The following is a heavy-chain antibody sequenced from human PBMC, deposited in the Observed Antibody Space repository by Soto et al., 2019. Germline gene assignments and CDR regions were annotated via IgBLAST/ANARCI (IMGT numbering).Heavy chain of an antibody. Sequence: SETLSLTCAVYGGSFSGYYWSWIRQPPGKGLEWIGEINHSGSTNYNPSLKSRVTISVDTSKNQFPLKLSSVTAADTAVYYCARGDIVATTHYYYYGMDVWGQGTTVTVSS. CDR1: GGSFSGYY. CDR2: INHSGST. V-gene: IGHV4-34*01. CDR3: ARGDIVATTHYYYYGMDV. D-gene: IGHD5-12*01. J-gene: IGHJ6*02.